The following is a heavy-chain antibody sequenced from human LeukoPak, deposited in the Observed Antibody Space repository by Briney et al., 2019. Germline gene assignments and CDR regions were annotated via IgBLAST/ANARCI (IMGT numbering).Heavy chain of an antibody. D-gene: IGHD1-26*01. V-gene: IGHV3-30*02. CDR2: IRYDGSNK. CDR1: GFTFSSYG. J-gene: IGHJ6*03. Sequence: GGSLRLSCAASGFTFSSYGMHWVRQAPGKGLEWVAFIRYDGSNKYYADSVKGRFTISRDNSKNTLYLQMNSLRAEDTAVYYCARDPYSGSYGDSYYYYMDVWGKGTTVTISS. CDR3: ARDPYSGSYGDSYYYYMDV.